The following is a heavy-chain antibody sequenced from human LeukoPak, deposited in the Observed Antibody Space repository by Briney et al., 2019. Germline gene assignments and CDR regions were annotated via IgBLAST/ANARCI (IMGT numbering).Heavy chain of an antibody. CDR2: INPSGGST. CDR1: GYTFTSYY. J-gene: IGHJ4*02. Sequence: ASVKVSCKASGYTFTSYYMHWVRQAPGQGLEWMRIINPSGGSTSYAQKFQGRVTMTRDTSTSTVYMELSSLRSEDTAVYYCANTFYYDFWSGYYFSLDYWGPRTLVTVSS. CDR3: ANTFYYDFWSGYYFSLDY. D-gene: IGHD3-3*01. V-gene: IGHV1-46*03.